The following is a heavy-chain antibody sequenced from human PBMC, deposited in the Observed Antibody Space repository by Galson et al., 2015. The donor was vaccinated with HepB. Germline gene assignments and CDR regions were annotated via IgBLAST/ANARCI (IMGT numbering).Heavy chain of an antibody. CDR1: GYTFTSYY. J-gene: IGHJ6*02. Sequence: SVKVSCKASGYTFTSYYMHWVRQAPGQGLEWMGIINPSGGSTSYAQKFQGRVTMTRDTSTSTVYMELSSLRSEDTAVYYCARKSGWPKPDYYYYYGMDVWGQGTTVTVSS. D-gene: IGHD6-25*01. V-gene: IGHV1-46*03. CDR3: ARKSGWPKPDYYYYYGMDV. CDR2: INPSGGST.